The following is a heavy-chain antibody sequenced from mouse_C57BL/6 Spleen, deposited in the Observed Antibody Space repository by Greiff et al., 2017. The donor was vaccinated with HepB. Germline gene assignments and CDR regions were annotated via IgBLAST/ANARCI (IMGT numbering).Heavy chain of an antibody. CDR3: ARGGFYAMDY. Sequence: EVQRVESGGGLVKPGGSLKLSCAASGFTFSSYAMSWVRQTPEKRLEWVATISDGGSYTYYPDNVKGRFTISRDNAKNNLYLQMSHLKSEDTAMYYCARGGFYAMDYWGQGTSVTVSS. CDR2: ISDGGSYT. V-gene: IGHV5-4*01. J-gene: IGHJ4*01. CDR1: GFTFSSYA.